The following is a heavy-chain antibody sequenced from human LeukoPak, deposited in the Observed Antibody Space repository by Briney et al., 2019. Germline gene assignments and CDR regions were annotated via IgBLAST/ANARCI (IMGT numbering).Heavy chain of an antibody. CDR1: GGSISSYY. CDR2: IYTSGST. Sequence: SETLSLTCTVSGGSISSYYWSWIRQPAGKGLEWIGRIYTSGSTNYNPSLKSRVTMSVDTSKNQFSLKLSSVTAADTAVYYCARGSRYGSSSSGYYYDAFDIWGQGTMVTVSS. CDR3: ARGSRYGSSSSGYYYDAFDI. J-gene: IGHJ3*02. D-gene: IGHD3-22*01. V-gene: IGHV4-4*07.